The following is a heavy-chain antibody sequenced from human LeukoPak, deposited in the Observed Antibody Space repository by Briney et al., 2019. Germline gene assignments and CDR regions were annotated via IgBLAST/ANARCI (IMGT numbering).Heavy chain of an antibody. D-gene: IGHD3-16*01. CDR1: GFSISSGYS. Sequence: SETLSLTCAVSGFSISSGYSWGWTRQPPGRGLEWIGSISRSGNSNFNPSLESRVTFSVDTSSNQFSLKLRSVTAADTAVYYCARDRFYYEETDYWGQGTLVIVSS. CDR3: ARDRFYYEETDY. CDR2: ISRSGNS. V-gene: IGHV4-38-2*02. J-gene: IGHJ4*02.